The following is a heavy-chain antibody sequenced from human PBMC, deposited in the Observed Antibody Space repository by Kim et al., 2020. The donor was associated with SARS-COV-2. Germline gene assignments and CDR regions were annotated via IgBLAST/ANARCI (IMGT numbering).Heavy chain of an antibody. CDR1: GGSFSGYY. V-gene: IGHV4-34*01. CDR3: ARGPTSSWYKRAIDY. Sequence: SETLSLTCAVYGGSFSGYYWSWIRQPPGKGLEWIGEINHSGSTNYNPSLKSRVTISVDTSKNQFSLKLSSVTAADTAVYYCARGPTSSWYKRAIDYWGQGTLVTVSS. J-gene: IGHJ4*02. CDR2: INHSGST. D-gene: IGHD6-13*01.